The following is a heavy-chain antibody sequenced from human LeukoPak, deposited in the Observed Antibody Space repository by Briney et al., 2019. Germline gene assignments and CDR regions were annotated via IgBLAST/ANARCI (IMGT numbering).Heavy chain of an antibody. CDR1: GFTFSSYG. Sequence: GGSLRLSCAASGFTFSSYGMSWVRQAPGKGREWVSAITGNGANTFYADSVKGRFTISRDNSKNTMYLHMNSLRAEDTALYYCARDRSGSYPNWFDPWGQGTLVTVSS. D-gene: IGHD3-10*01. J-gene: IGHJ5*02. CDR2: ITGNGANT. CDR3: ARDRSGSYPNWFDP. V-gene: IGHV3-23*01.